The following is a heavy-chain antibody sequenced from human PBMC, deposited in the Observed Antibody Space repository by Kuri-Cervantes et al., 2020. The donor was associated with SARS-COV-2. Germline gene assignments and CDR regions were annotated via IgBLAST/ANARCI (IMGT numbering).Heavy chain of an antibody. CDR3: AKDNSENGRGYWYFDL. V-gene: IGHV3-48*01. D-gene: IGHD1-1*01. CDR2: ITSSSSTV. J-gene: IGHJ2*01. Sequence: GGSLRLSCAASGFTLGTYSMNWVRQAPGKGLEWLSYITSSSSTVYYADSVKGRFSISRDNAKNSLYLQMNSLRAEDTAVYYCAKDNSENGRGYWYFDLWGRGTLVTVSS. CDR1: GFTLGTYS.